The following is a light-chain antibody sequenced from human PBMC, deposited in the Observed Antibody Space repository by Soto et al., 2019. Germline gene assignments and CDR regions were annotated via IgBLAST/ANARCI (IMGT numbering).Light chain of an antibody. CDR3: QSYYDTNGV. V-gene: IGLV6-57*04. CDR2: EDD. Sequence: FMLTQPNSVSESPGKTVTISCTRSSGSIASNYVQWYQQRPGRIPTTMIYEDDQRPSGVPDRFSGSIDSSSNTASLTISGLKTEDEADDYCQSYYDTNGVFGGGTKLTVL. CDR1: SGSIASNY. J-gene: IGLJ3*02.